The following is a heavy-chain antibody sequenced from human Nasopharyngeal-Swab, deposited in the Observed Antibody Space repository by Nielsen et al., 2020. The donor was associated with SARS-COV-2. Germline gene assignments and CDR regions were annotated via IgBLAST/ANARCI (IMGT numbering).Heavy chain of an antibody. Sequence: ASVKVSCEASGYTFTSYYMHWVRQAPGQGLEWMGIINPSGGSTSYAQKFQGRVTMTRDTSTSTVYMELSSLRSEDTAVYYCARDRVAATPFGGPEWSFDYWGQGTLVTVSS. J-gene: IGHJ4*02. CDR3: ARDRVAATPFGGPEWSFDY. D-gene: IGHD2-15*01. CDR1: GYTFTSYY. CDR2: INPSGGST. V-gene: IGHV1-46*01.